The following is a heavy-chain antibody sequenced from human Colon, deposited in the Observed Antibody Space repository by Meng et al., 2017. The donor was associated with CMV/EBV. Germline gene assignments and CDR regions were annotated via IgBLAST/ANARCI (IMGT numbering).Heavy chain of an antibody. J-gene: IGHJ4*02. D-gene: IGHD6-19*01. CDR3: ARGSGRYEY. CDR2: ICSGGRSP. CDR1: GFSLRNFA. Sequence: LRLSCEVSGFSLRNFAMTCVRQAAGKGLEWVSLICSGGRSPVYADSVEGQFALSTDDSKKTVFLQMNSLRADDTAVYYCARGSGRYEYWGQGILVTVSS. V-gene: IGHV3-23*03.